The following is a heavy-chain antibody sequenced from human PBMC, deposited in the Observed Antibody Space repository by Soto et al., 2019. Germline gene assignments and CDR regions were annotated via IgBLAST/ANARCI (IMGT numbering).Heavy chain of an antibody. CDR3: ARDSGGDSSGYYSYGMDV. V-gene: IGHV1-69*13. CDR2: IIPIFGTA. D-gene: IGHD3-22*01. J-gene: IGHJ6*02. CDR1: GGTFSSYA. Sequence: ASVKVSCKASGGTFSSYAISWVRQAPGQGLEWMGGIIPIFGTANYAQKFQGRVTITADESTSTAYMELSSLRSEDTAVYYCARDSGGDSSGYYSYGMDVWGQGTTVTVSS.